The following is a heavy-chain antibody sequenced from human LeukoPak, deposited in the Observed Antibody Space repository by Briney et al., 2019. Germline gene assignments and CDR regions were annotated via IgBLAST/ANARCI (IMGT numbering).Heavy chain of an antibody. V-gene: IGHV4-4*07. CDR3: ARGVEQWLVPYFDY. CDR2: IYTSGST. CDR1: GGSISSYY. D-gene: IGHD6-19*01. J-gene: IGHJ4*02. Sequence: SETLSLTCTVSGGSISSYYWNWLRQPAGKRLEWIGRIYTSGSTNYNPSLTSRVTLSVDTSKNQFSLKLSSVTAADTAVYYCARGVEQWLVPYFDYWGQGTLVTVSS.